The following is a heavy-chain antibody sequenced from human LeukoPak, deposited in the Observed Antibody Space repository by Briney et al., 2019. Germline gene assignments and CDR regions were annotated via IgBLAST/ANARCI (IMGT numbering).Heavy chain of an antibody. CDR2: IKSDSATI. J-gene: IGHJ5*02. CDR1: GFTVSRFS. D-gene: IGHD6-13*01. CDR3: ARGVGTSSWATHWFDP. Sequence: GGSLRRSCAASGFTVSRFSMNWVRQAPGKGLEWVAYIKSDSATIYYGDSVKGRFTISSDNANNLLFLEMNSLRGDDTAIYYCARGVGTSSWATHWFDPWGQGSLVTVSS. V-gene: IGHV3-48*04.